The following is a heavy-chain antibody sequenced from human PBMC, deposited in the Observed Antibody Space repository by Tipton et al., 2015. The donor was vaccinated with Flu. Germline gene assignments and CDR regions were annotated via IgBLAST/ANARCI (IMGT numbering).Heavy chain of an antibody. CDR3: ARLDAFDI. CDR2: VSRTGST. V-gene: IGHV4-38-2*01. J-gene: IGHJ3*02. Sequence: LRLSCAVSGDSISSDYYWGWIRQFPGKGLEWIGTVSRTGSTIYNPSLMSRVTISIDTSKNQFSLKMKSVTAADTAVYYCARLDAFDIWGQGTMVTVSS. CDR1: GDSISSDYY.